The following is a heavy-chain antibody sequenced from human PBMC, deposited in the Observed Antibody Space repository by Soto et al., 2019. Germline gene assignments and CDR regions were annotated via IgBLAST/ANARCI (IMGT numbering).Heavy chain of an antibody. D-gene: IGHD1-26*01. J-gene: IGHJ4*02. CDR3: ARMSGTYYVPDY. CDR1: NASITSSGYY. Sequence: QVQLQESGPRLVEASQTLSLMCTVSNASITSSGYYWSWVRQPPGKRLEWIGYIYHSGSTFYSPSLRCRLTMSVDTSKNQFSLTLRSVTAADTAVYHCARMSGTYYVPDYWGQGTLVTVSS. V-gene: IGHV4-31*03. CDR2: IYHSGST.